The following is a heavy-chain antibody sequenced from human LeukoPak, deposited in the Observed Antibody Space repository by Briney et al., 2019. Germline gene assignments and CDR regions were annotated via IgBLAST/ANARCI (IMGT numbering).Heavy chain of an antibody. CDR1: GGSIRTSTYY. CDR3: ANPARDFADSGAITW. V-gene: IGHV4-39*01. CDR2: IYYTGST. J-gene: IGHJ4*02. D-gene: IGHD4-17*01. Sequence: SETLSLTCTVSGGSIRTSTYYWGWIRQPPEKGLEWIGSIYYTGSTYDHPSLKSRVTISVDTSKNQVSLKLSSVTAADTAVYYCANPARDFADSGAITWWGQGTLVTVSS.